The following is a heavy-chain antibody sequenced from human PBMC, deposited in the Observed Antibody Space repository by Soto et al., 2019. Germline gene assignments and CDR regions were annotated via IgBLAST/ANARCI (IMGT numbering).Heavy chain of an antibody. D-gene: IGHD3-3*01. J-gene: IGHJ6*03. CDR2: ISGRDYGT. V-gene: IGHV3-23*01. CDR1: GFTFRTYA. Sequence: GGSLRLSCAASGFTFRTYAMTWVRQAPGKGLEWVSLISGRDYGTHYADSVKGRFTISRDNSKNMLYLQMNSLRAEDTAVYYCARGSFGVVPYYMDVWGKGTTVTVSS. CDR3: ARGSFGVVPYYMDV.